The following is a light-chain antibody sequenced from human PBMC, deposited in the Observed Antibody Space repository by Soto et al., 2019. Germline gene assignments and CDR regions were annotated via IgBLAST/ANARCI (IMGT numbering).Light chain of an antibody. CDR1: QSIDDW. V-gene: IGKV1-5*03. J-gene: IGKJ1*01. CDR2: KAS. CDR3: QHYNIYSRTWT. Sequence: DVQMTQSPSTLSASVGDRVTITCRASQSIDDWLAWDPQKPGKAPKLLIYKASSLETGVPSRFSGSGSGTEFTLTISGLQPDDFATIYCQHYNIYSRTWTFGQGTKVEIK.